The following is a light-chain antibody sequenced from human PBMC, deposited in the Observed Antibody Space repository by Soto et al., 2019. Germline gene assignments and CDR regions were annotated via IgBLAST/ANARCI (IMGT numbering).Light chain of an antibody. CDR1: QSGSSTS. J-gene: IGKJ4*01. Sequence: EIVLTKSPGTLSSPPGERATLSCRASQSGSSTSLDWYQQKPGQAPGLLLYGASNRASGIPDGFAGIRTGTDFNLTISRRETEDFAVYVCQQYGSSAPTCGGGTKAEIK. CDR2: GAS. V-gene: IGKV3-20*01. CDR3: QQYGSSAPT.